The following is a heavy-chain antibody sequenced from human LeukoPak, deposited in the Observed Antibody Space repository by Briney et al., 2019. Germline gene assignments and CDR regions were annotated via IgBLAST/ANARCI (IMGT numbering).Heavy chain of an antibody. D-gene: IGHD6-13*01. V-gene: IGHV3-33*06. CDR2: IWYDGSNK. CDR3: AKLAAAGAYYYYYMDV. Sequence: GGSLRLSCAASGFTFSSYGMHWVRQAPGKGLEWVAVIWYDGSNKYYADSVKGRFTISRDNSKNTLYLQMNSLRAEDTAVYCCAKLAAAGAYYYYYMDVWGKGTTVTVSS. CDR1: GFTFSSYG. J-gene: IGHJ6*03.